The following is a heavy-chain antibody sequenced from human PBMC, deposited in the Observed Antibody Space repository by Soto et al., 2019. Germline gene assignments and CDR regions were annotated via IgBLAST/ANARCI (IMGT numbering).Heavy chain of an antibody. D-gene: IGHD3-22*01. Sequence: HPGGSLRLSCAASGFTFSSYAMSWVRQAPGKGLEWVSAISGSGGSTYYADSVKGRFTISRDNSKNTLYLQMNSLRAEDTAVYYCAKDSDITMTGFDYWGQGTLVTVSS. V-gene: IGHV3-23*01. CDR3: AKDSDITMTGFDY. J-gene: IGHJ4*02. CDR1: GFTFSSYA. CDR2: ISGSGGST.